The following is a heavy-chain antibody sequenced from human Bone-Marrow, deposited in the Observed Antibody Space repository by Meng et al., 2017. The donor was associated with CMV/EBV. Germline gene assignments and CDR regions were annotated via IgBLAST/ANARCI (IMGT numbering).Heavy chain of an antibody. CDR3: ASNIGGLPDNWFDP. D-gene: IGHD1-26*01. J-gene: IGHJ5*02. CDR1: GGSVSSGSYY. V-gene: IGHV4-61*01. CDR2: IYYSGST. Sequence: SETLSLTCTVSGGSVSSGSYYWSWIRQPPGKGLEWIGYIYYSGSTNYNPSLKSRVTISVDTSKNQFSLKLSSVTAADTAVYYCASNIGGLPDNWFDPWGQGTLVTVSS.